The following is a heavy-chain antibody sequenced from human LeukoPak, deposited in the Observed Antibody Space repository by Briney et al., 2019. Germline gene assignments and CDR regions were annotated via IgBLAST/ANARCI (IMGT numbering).Heavy chain of an antibody. CDR2: ITYDGSNK. CDR3: AGDRASLNYDYVGGRTNQYFDYFDMDV. Sequence: GGSLRLSCAASEISFNSYTMHWVRQAPGKGLEWVAVITYDGSNKFYADSVKGRFIISRDSSKSTLYLQMNSLRAEDTAVYYWAGDRASLNYDYVGGRTNQYFDYFDMDVGGKGTTLIVSS. D-gene: IGHD3-16*01. CDR1: EISFNSYT. J-gene: IGHJ6*04. V-gene: IGHV3-30-3*01.